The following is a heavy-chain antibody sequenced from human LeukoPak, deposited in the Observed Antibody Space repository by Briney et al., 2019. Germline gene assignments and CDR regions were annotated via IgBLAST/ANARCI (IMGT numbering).Heavy chain of an antibody. CDR2: INHSGST. Sequence: SETLSLTCAVYGGSFSGYYWSWIRQPPGKGLEWIGEINHSGSTNYNPSLKSRVTISVDTSKNQFSLKLSSVTAADTAVYYCARVGSSWYENWFDPWGQGTLVTVSS. CDR3: ARVGSSWYENWFDP. D-gene: IGHD6-13*01. J-gene: IGHJ5*02. V-gene: IGHV4-34*01. CDR1: GGSFSGYY.